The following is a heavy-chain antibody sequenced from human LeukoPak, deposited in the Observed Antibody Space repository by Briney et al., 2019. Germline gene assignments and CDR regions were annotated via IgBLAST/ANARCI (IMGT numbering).Heavy chain of an antibody. D-gene: IGHD7-27*01. CDR1: GDSLRKSTFY. CDR3: ARDRITGATRDYKYYYMEV. J-gene: IGHJ6*03. CDR2: IYYSGGA. V-gene: IGHV4-39*07. Sequence: PSETLSLTCTVSGDSLRKSTFYWVWIRQPPGKGLEWIGSIYYSGGADYNPSLQSRVTISVDTSKNQFSLRLISVTAADAAVYYCARDRITGATRDYKYYYMEVWGKGTTVTVSS.